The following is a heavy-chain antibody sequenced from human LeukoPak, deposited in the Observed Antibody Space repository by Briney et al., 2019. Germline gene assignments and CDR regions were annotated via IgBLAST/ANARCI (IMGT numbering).Heavy chain of an antibody. D-gene: IGHD7-27*01. CDR3: AGGRKTGDRLFDY. CDR1: GGSISSYY. Sequence: PSETLSLTCTVSGGSISSYYWSWIRQPPGKGLEWIGYIYYSGSTNYNPSLKSRVTISVDTSKNQFSLKLSSVTAADTAVYYCAGGRKTGDRLFDYWGQGTLVTASS. J-gene: IGHJ4*02. CDR2: IYYSGST. V-gene: IGHV4-59*01.